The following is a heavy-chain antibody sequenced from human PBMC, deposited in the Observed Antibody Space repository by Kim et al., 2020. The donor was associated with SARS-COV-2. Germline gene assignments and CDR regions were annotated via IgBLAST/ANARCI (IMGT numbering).Heavy chain of an antibody. Sequence: GGSLRLSCAVSGLSVSSDYMTWVRQAPGKGLEWVSVSYGNGNRYYTDSVKGRFTIFRDDSKNILSLQMNNLRVEDTATYYCTKIRGEAEDYTVIWGRGTLVTVSS. V-gene: IGHV3-53*01. CDR3: TKIRGEAEDYTVI. CDR2: SYGNGNR. D-gene: IGHD2-21*01. CDR1: GLSVSSDY. J-gene: IGHJ4*02.